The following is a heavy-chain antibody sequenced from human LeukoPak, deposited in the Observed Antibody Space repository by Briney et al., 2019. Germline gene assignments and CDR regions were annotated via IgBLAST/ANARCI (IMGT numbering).Heavy chain of an antibody. CDR3: ARQSIGYYGSGSPSDY. CDR2: IYPGDSDT. CDR1: GYSFTSYW. D-gene: IGHD3-10*01. J-gene: IGHJ4*02. V-gene: IGHV5-51*01. Sequence: GESLKISCKGSGYSFTSYWIGWVRQMPGKGLEWMGIIYPGDSDTRYSPSFQGQVTISADKSISTAYLQWSSLKASDTAMYYCARQSIGYYGSGSPSDYWGQGTLVTVSS.